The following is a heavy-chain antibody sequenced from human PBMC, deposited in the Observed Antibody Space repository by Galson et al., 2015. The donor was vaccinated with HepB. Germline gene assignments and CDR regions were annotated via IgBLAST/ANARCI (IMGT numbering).Heavy chain of an antibody. D-gene: IGHD3-10*01. V-gene: IGHV5-10-1*01. J-gene: IGHJ5*02. Sequence: QSGAEVKKPGESLRISCKGSGYSFTSYWISWVRQMPGKGLEWMGRIDPSDSYTNYSPSFQGHVTISADKSISTAYLQWSSLKASDTAMYYCARSKAYYYGSGSYGWFDPWGQGTLVTVSS. CDR1: GYSFTSYW. CDR3: ARSKAYYYGSGSYGWFDP. CDR2: IDPSDSYT.